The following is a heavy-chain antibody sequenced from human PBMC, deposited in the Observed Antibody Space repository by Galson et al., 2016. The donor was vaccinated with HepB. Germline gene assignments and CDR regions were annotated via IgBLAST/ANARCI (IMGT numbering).Heavy chain of an antibody. V-gene: IGHV3-33*08. J-gene: IGHJ5*02. CDR1: GFTFRSYG. Sequence: SLRLSCASSGFTFRSYGMQWVRQAPGKGLEWVAVIWNDGSERHYGDSVKGRFTISRDDSKNMVCLQMNSVRGEDTAVYYCVRWGMLGITLDHWGQGTLVTVSS. D-gene: IGHD2-8*01. CDR2: IWNDGSER. CDR3: VRWGMLGITLDH.